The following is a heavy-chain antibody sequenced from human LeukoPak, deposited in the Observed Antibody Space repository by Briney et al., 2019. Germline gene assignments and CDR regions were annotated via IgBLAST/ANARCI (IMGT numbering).Heavy chain of an antibody. CDR2: ISGSDGST. CDR3: AKDSQSALLPYYFDF. Sequence: GGSLRLSCAASGFTFSSYAMSWVRQAPGKGLEWVSAISGSDGSTYYADSVKGRFTISRDNSKNTLYLQMNSLRAEDTAVYYCAKDSQSALLPYYFDFWGQGTLVTVSS. J-gene: IGHJ4*02. CDR1: GFTFSSYA. V-gene: IGHV3-23*01. D-gene: IGHD3-22*01.